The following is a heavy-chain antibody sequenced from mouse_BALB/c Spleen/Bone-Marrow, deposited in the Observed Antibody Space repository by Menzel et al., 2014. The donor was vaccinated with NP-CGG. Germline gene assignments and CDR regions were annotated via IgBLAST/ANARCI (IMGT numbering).Heavy chain of an antibody. CDR3: AKRPDYGYSSYAMDY. Sequence: VKLVESGPGLVQPSQSLSITCTASGFSLTSYGVHWVRQSPGKGLEWLGVIWSGGSTDYNAAFISRLSISKDNSKSQVFFKMNSLQADGTAIYYCAKRPDYGYSSYAMDYWGQGTSVTVSS. CDR1: GFSLTSYG. J-gene: IGHJ4*01. CDR2: IWSGGST. V-gene: IGHV2-4-1*01. D-gene: IGHD1-2*01.